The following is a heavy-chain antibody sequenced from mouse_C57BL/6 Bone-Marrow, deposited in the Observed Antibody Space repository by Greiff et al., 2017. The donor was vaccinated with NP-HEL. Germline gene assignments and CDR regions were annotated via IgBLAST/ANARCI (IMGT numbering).Heavy chain of an antibody. D-gene: IGHD4-1*01. CDR1: GYSITSGYY. Sequence: VQLQQSGPGLVKPSQSLSLTCSVTGYSITSGYYWNWIRQFPGNKLEWMGYISYDGSNNYNPSLKNPISITRDTSKNQFFLKLNSVTTEDTATYYCARDRNWDPYAMDYWGQGTSVTVSS. V-gene: IGHV3-6*01. CDR2: ISYDGSN. CDR3: ARDRNWDPYAMDY. J-gene: IGHJ4*01.